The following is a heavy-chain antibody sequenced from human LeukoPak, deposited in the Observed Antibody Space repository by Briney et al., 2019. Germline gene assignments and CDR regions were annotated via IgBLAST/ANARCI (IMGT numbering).Heavy chain of an antibody. Sequence: PGGSLRLSCAASGFTFSTFSMTWVRQAPGKGLEWVSVISSRGTTTMYADSVKGRFTISRDNSKDTLYLQMNSLKAEDTALYFCAKGGPYCSTTSCAQTFDCWGQGTLVTVSS. CDR1: GFTFSTFS. CDR3: AKGGPYCSTTSCAQTFDC. V-gene: IGHV3-23*01. D-gene: IGHD2-2*01. CDR2: ISSRGTTT. J-gene: IGHJ4*02.